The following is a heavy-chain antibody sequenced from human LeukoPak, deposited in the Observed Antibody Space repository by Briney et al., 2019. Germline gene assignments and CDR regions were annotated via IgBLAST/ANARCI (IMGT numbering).Heavy chain of an antibody. CDR1: GFTFSSYA. CDR2: ISYDGSNK. D-gene: IGHD6-19*01. V-gene: IGHV3-30-3*01. J-gene: IGHJ5*02. CDR3: ARADSPPWEQWLGMDR. Sequence: GGSLRLSCAASGFTFSSYAMHWVRQAPGKGLEWVAVISYDGSNKYYADSVKGRFTISRDNSKNTLYLQMNSLRAEDTAVYYCARADSPPWEQWLGMDRWGQGTLVTVSS.